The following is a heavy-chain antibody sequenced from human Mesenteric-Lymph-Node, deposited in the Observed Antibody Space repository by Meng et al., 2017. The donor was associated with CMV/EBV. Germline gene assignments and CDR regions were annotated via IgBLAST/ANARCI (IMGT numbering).Heavy chain of an antibody. CDR3: ARETPGYFVY. CDR1: GFAFSGYA. CDR2: ITYGGDYT. J-gene: IGHJ4*02. D-gene: IGHD6-13*01. V-gene: IGHV3-23*01. Sequence: GESLKISCAASGFAFSGYAMNWFRQAPGEGLEWVSVITYGGDYTNSADSVRGRFTISRDNSKNMLYLHMNSLRVEDTAVYYCARETPGYFVYWGQGTVVTVSS.